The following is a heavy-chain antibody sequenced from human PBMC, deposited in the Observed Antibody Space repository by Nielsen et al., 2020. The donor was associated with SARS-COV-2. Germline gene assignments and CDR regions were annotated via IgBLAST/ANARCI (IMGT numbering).Heavy chain of an antibody. CDR1: GYTFTSYG. Sequence: ASVKVSCKASGYTFTSYGISWVRQAPGQGLEWMGWISAYNGNTNYAQKLQGRVTMTTDTSTSTAYMELRSLRSDDTAAYYCARGILTSGSYYYYYGMDVWGQGTTVTVSS. CDR2: ISAYNGNT. J-gene: IGHJ6*02. CDR3: ARGILTSGSYYYYYGMDV. V-gene: IGHV1-18*01. D-gene: IGHD1-26*01.